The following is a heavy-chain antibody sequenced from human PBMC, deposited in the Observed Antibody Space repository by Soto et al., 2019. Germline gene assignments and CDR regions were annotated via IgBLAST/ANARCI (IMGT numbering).Heavy chain of an antibody. J-gene: IGHJ4*02. D-gene: IGHD6-19*01. CDR3: AREAQKGGWAKPFDY. CDR1: GYSISSGYY. CDR2: IYHSGST. V-gene: IGHV4-38-2*02. Sequence: SETLSLTCSVSGYSISSGYYWGWIRQPPGKGLEWIGSIYHSGSTYYNPSLKSRVTISVDTSKNQFSLKLSSVTAADTAVYYWAREAQKGGWAKPFDYWGRGTVFPVSS.